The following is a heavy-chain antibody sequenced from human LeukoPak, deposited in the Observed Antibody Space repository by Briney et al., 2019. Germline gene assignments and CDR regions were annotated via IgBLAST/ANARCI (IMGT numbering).Heavy chain of an antibody. Sequence: GGSLRLSCAASGFTFSSYGMHWVRQAPGKGLEWVAVISYDGSNKYYADSVKGRFTISRDNSKNTLYLQMNSLRAEDTAVYYCAKDREGSFDYWGQGTLVTVSS. CDR3: AKDREGSFDY. CDR1: GFTFSSYG. D-gene: IGHD1-26*01. V-gene: IGHV3-30*18. J-gene: IGHJ4*02. CDR2: ISYDGSNK.